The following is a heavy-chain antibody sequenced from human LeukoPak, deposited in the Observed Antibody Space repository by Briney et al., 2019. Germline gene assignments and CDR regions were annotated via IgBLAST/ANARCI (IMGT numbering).Heavy chain of an antibody. D-gene: IGHD1-1*01. CDR1: GGSISSYY. Sequence: SETLSLTCTVSGGSISSYYWSWIRRSPGKGLEWIGEINHSGSTNYNPSLKSRVTISVDTSNNQFSLKLTSVTAADTAVYYCSRRTTRVYYMDVWGEGTTVTVSS. CDR2: INHSGST. J-gene: IGHJ6*03. V-gene: IGHV4-34*01. CDR3: SRRTTRVYYMDV.